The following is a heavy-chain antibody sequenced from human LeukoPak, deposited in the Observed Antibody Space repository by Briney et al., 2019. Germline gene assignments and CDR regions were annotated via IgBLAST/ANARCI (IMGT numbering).Heavy chain of an antibody. V-gene: IGHV3-20*04. CDR3: ARVVTIVGATSAFDI. CDR1: GFTFDDYG. CDR2: INWNGGST. D-gene: IGHD1-26*01. J-gene: IGHJ3*02. Sequence: GGSLRLSCAASGFTFDDYGMSWVRQAPGKGLEWVSGINWNGGSTGYADSVKGRFTISRDNAKNSLYLQMNSLIAEDTALYYCARVVTIVGATSAFDIWGQGTMVTVSS.